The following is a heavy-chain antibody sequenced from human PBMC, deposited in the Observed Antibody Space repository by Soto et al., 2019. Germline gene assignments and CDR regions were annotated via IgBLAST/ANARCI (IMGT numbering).Heavy chain of an antibody. Sequence: GGSLRLSCAASGFTFSSYGMHWVRQAPGKGLEWVAVISYDGSNKYYADSVKGRFTISRDNSKNTLYLQMNSLRAEDTAVYYCARARGSYYYGMDVWGQGTTVTVSS. J-gene: IGHJ6*02. CDR2: ISYDGSNK. CDR3: ARARGSYYYGMDV. D-gene: IGHD3-10*01. V-gene: IGHV3-30*03. CDR1: GFTFSSYG.